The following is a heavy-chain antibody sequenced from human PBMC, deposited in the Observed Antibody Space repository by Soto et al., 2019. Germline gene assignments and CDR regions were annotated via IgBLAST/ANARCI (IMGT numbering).Heavy chain of an antibody. CDR3: ARGCSGGSCYSFYFQH. CDR2: INPSGGST. Sequence: ASVKVSCKASGYTFTSYYMHCVRQAPGQGLEWMGIINPSGGSTSYAQKFQGRVTMTRDTSTSTVYMELSSLRSEDTAVYYCARGCSGGSCYSFYFQHWGQGTLVTVSS. D-gene: IGHD2-15*01. CDR1: GYTFTSYY. V-gene: IGHV1-46*03. J-gene: IGHJ1*01.